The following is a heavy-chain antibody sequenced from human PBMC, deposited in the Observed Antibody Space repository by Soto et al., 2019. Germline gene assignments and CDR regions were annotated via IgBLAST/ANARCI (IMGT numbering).Heavy chain of an antibody. J-gene: IGHJ4*02. CDR2: IYYSVST. CDR3: ARADRRGYSYGSIDY. D-gene: IGHD5-18*01. V-gene: IGHV4-61*08. CDR1: GGSISSGGYY. Sequence: QVQLQESGPGLVKPSETLSLTCTVSGGSISSGGYYWSWIRQPPGKGLEWIGYIYYSVSTSYNPSLKRRVTISVDTSKNQFSLKLSSVTAADRAVYYCARADRRGYSYGSIDYWGQGTLVTVSS.